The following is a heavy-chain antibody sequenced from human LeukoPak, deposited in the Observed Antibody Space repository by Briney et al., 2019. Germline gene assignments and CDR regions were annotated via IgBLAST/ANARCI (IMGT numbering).Heavy chain of an antibody. CDR1: GGTFSSYA. V-gene: IGHV1-69*05. CDR3: ARAMIAGLGWFDP. J-gene: IGHJ5*02. D-gene: IGHD3-22*01. CDR2: TIPIFGTA. Sequence: SVKVSCKASGGTFSSYAISWVRQAPGQGLEWMGRTIPIFGTANYAQKFQGRVTITTDESTSTAYMELSSLRSEDTAVYYCARAMIAGLGWFDPWGQGTLVTVSS.